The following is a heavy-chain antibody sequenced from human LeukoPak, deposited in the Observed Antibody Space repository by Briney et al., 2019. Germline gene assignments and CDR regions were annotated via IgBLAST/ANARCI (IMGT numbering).Heavy chain of an antibody. Sequence: SETLSLTCTVSGGSVNSYYLSWIRQPAGKTLEWIGRIYDGGSTNYNPSLKSRVTMSVDTSKNQISLKLKSVTAADTAVYYCARGLLWFGELALFDPWGQGTLVTVSS. D-gene: IGHD3-10*01. CDR1: GGSVNSYY. V-gene: IGHV4-4*07. J-gene: IGHJ5*02. CDR3: ARGLLWFGELALFDP. CDR2: IYDGGST.